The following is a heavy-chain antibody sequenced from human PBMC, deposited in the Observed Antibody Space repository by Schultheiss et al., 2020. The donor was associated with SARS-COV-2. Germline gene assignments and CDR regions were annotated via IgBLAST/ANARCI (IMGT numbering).Heavy chain of an antibody. CDR2: IYYSGST. J-gene: IGHJ4*01. V-gene: IGHV4-39*01. CDR3: ARPGIGWETYYFDL. CDR1: GGSLSSSSYY. Sequence: SQTLSLTCSVSGGSLSSSSYYWGWIRQPPGKGLEWIGSIYYSGSTYYNPSLESRVTISVDTSKNQFSLKLTSVTAADTAVYYCARPGIGWETYYFDLWGQGTLVTVSS. D-gene: IGHD6-19*01.